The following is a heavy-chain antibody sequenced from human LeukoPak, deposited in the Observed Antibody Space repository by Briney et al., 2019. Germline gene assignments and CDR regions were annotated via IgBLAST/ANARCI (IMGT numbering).Heavy chain of an antibody. CDR3: ARERGVVAATVFIYYFDY. V-gene: IGHV1-69*05. J-gene: IGHJ4*02. CDR1: GGTFSSYA. D-gene: IGHD2-15*01. Sequence: ASVKVSCKASGGTFSSYAISWVRQAPGQGLEWMGMIIPIFGTANYAQKFQGRVTITTDESTSTAYMELSSLRSEDTAVYYCARERGVVAATVFIYYFDYWGQGTLVTVSS. CDR2: IIPIFGTA.